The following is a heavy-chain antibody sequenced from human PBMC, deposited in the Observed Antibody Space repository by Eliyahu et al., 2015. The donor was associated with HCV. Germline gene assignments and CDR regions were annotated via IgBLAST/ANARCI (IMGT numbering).Heavy chain of an antibody. CDR1: GFTVSSNY. Sequence: EVQLVESGGGLIQPGGSLRLSCAASGFTVSSNYISLGPPGSREGGWGGSQFFIAVXVTFYADSVQGRFTISRDDSKNTAYLQVSRLRVEDTAMYYCARATTVTTIFDYWGQGTLVTVSS. CDR3: ARATTVTTIFDY. CDR2: FIAVXVT. V-gene: IGHV3-53*01. D-gene: IGHD4-17*01. J-gene: IGHJ4*02.